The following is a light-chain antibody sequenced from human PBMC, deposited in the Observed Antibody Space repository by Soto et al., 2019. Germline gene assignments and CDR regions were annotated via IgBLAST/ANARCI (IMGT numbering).Light chain of an antibody. J-gene: IGKJ1*01. V-gene: IGKV3-20*01. Sequence: EIVLTQSPGTLSLSPGERATLSCRASQSVGSIYLAWYQQKPGQAPRLLIYGASSRATGIPDRFSGSGSGTDFTLTISGLEPEDFAVYYCQQYGSSPWTFGQGTKVEIK. CDR1: QSVGSIY. CDR2: GAS. CDR3: QQYGSSPWT.